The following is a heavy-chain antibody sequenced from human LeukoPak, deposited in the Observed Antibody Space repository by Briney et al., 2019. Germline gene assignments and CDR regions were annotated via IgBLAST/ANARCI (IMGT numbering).Heavy chain of an antibody. V-gene: IGHV4-34*01. D-gene: IGHD6-13*01. CDR3: ASRGIAAAGTIKTKTYYFDY. CDR1: GGSFSGYY. CDR2: INHSGST. Sequence: PSETLSLTCAVYGGSFSGYYWSWIRQPPGKGLEWIGEINHSGSTNYNPSLKSRVTISVDTSKNQFSLKLSSVTAADTAVYYCASRGIAAAGTIKTKTYYFDYWGQGTLVTVSS. J-gene: IGHJ4*02.